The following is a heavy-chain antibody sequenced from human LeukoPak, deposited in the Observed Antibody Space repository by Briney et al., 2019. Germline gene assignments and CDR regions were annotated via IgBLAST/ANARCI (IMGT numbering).Heavy chain of an antibody. J-gene: IGHJ5*02. CDR1: GFTFSSYG. V-gene: IGHV3-23*01. Sequence: GGSLRLSCAASGFTFSSYGMSWVRQAPGKGLEWVSAISGSGSTIYYADSVKGRFTISRDNSKNTLYLQMNSLRAEDTAVYYCAKGGWFGELFPFDPWGQGTLVTVSS. CDR2: ISGSGSTI. D-gene: IGHD3-10*01. CDR3: AKGGWFGELFPFDP.